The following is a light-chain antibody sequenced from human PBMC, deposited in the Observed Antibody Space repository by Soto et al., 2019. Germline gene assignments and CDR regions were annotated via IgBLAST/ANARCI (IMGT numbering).Light chain of an antibody. CDR3: SSYTSSSTLWV. CDR2: DVS. V-gene: IGLV2-14*03. Sequence: QSALTQPASVSGSPGQSITISCTGTSSDVGGYNYVSWYQHHPGKAPKLMIYDVSNRPSGVSNRFSGSKSGNTASLTISGLQTEDEADYYCSSYTSSSTLWVFGTGTKLTVL. CDR1: SSDVGGYNY. J-gene: IGLJ1*01.